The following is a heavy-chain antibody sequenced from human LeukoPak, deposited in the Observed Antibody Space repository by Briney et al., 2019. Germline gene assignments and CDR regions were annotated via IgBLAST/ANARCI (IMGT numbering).Heavy chain of an antibody. D-gene: IGHD5-12*01. V-gene: IGHV3-23*01. CDR1: GFTFSSHA. CDR2: IRSDDST. J-gene: IGHJ4*02. CDR3: ASTSIIRGYDHDQFY. Sequence: LPGGSLRLSCAASGFTFSSHAMGWVRQAPGKGLECVSLIRSDDSTYYADSVKGRFTISRDSSKNTLYLQMNNLRAEDPAVYYCASTSIIRGYDHDQFYWGQGTLVTVSS.